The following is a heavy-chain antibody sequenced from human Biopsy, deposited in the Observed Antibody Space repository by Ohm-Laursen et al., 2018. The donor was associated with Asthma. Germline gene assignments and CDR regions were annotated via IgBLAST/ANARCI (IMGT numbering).Heavy chain of an antibody. J-gene: IGHJ4*02. CDR3: ASDFPKDYVRYNFQF. CDR2: HDHEEGGT. Sequence: GPSENASCKISGYSLTDLSMHWARQAPGQGLEWMGGHDHEEGGTVNARRFQGRVTMTEDTSTDTAYMELSSLSSEDTAVYYCASDFPKDYVRYNFQFWGQGTLVTVSS. CDR1: GYSLTDLS. V-gene: IGHV1-24*01. D-gene: IGHD4-17*01.